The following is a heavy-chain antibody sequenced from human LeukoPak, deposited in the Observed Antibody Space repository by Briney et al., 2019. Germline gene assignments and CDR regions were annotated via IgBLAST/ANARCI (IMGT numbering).Heavy chain of an antibody. CDR1: GYTFTSYD. CDR2: IIPIFGTA. CDR3: ARGVGCSSTSCYKGLYNWFDP. J-gene: IGHJ5*02. D-gene: IGHD2-2*02. Sequence: SVKVSCKASGYTFTSYDINWVRQAPGQGLEWMGGIIPIFGTANYAQKFQGRVTITTDESTSTAYMELSSLRSEDTAVYYCARGVGCSSTSCYKGLYNWFDPWGQGTLVTVSS. V-gene: IGHV1-69*05.